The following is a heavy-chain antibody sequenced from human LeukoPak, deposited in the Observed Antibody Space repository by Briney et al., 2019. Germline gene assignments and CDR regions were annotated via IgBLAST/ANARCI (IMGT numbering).Heavy chain of an antibody. J-gene: IGHJ4*02. Sequence: QPGRSLRLSCAGSGFTFGGYGMHWFRQTPGKGLEWVAVIAYDGSRAFYADSVKGRFTISRDNSKNTMSVQMDDLRAEDTAVYYCTRYNNDHIDYWGQGTLVTVSS. D-gene: IGHD1-14*01. CDR1: GFTFGGYG. CDR2: IAYDGSRA. V-gene: IGHV3-33*01. CDR3: TRYNNDHIDY.